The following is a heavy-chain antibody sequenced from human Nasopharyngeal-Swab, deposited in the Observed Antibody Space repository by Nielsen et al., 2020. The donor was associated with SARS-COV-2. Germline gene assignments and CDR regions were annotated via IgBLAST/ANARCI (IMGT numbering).Heavy chain of an antibody. J-gene: IGHJ4*02. V-gene: IGHV3-30*04. CDR1: GFTFSSYA. Sequence: GKSLKISCAASGFTFSSYAMHWVRQAPGKGLEWVAVISYDGSNKYYADSVKGRFTISRDNSKDTLYLQMNSLRAEDTAVYYCGGSLLWFGELLIWGQGTLVTVSS. CDR2: ISYDGSNK. CDR3: GGSLLWFGELLI. D-gene: IGHD3-10*01.